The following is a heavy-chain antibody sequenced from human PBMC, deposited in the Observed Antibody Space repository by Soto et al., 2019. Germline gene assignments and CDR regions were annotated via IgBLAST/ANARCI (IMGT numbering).Heavy chain of an antibody. D-gene: IGHD3-22*01. CDR3: ASGRYDSSGYHYWFDP. Sequence: SETLSLTCTVSGGSVSSGGYYWSWIRQPPGKGLEWIGYIYYSGSTNYNPSLKSRVTISVDTSKNQFSLKLRFVTAADTAVYYCASGRYDSSGYHYWFDPWGQRTLVTAPQ. CDR1: GGSVSSGGYY. J-gene: IGHJ5*02. CDR2: IYYSGST. V-gene: IGHV4-61*08.